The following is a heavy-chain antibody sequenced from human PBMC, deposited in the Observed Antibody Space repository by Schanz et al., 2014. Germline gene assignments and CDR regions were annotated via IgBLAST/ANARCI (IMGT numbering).Heavy chain of an antibody. J-gene: IGHJ4*02. Sequence: VQMVESGGGVVQPGRSLRLSCAASGFAFSVYGMHWVRQAPGKGLEWVSSISSSGSYIHYADSVKGRFTISRDNAKNTLYLQMNSLRAEDTAVYYCAKQIHYDILTVTRNWGQGTLVTVSS. V-gene: IGHV3-21*04. CDR2: ISSSGSYI. CDR1: GFAFSVYG. CDR3: AKQIHYDILTVTRN. D-gene: IGHD3-9*01.